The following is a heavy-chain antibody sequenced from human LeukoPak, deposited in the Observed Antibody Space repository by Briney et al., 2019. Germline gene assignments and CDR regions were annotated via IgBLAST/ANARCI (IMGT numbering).Heavy chain of an antibody. Sequence: PSETLSLTCTVSGGSISSYYWSWIRQPPGKGLEWMGYIYYNGSTNYNPSLKSRVTISVDTSKNEFSLKLRSVTAADTAVYYCARAPASYDILTGYPWEFDLWGRGTLVTVSS. CDR3: ARAPASYDILTGYPWEFDL. V-gene: IGHV4-59*01. D-gene: IGHD3-9*01. J-gene: IGHJ2*01. CDR2: IYYNGST. CDR1: GGSISSYY.